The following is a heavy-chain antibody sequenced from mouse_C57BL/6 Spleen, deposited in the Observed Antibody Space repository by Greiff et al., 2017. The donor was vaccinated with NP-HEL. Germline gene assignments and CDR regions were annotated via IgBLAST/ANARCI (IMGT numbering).Heavy chain of an antibody. V-gene: IGHV1-66*01. Sequence: QVQLQQSGPELVKPGASVKISCKASGYSFTSYYIHWVKQRPGQGLEWIGWIYPGSGNTKYNEKFKGKATLTADTTSSTAYMQLSSLTSEDSAVYYCARGDGKGDFDVWGTGTTVTVSS. D-gene: IGHD1-1*01. J-gene: IGHJ1*03. CDR1: GYSFTSYY. CDR2: IYPGSGNT. CDR3: ARGDGKGDFDV.